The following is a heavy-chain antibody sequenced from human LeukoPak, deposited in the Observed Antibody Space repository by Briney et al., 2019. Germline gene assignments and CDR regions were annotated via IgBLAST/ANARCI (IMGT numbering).Heavy chain of an antibody. Sequence: ASVKVSCKASGYTFTGYYMHWVRQAPGQGLEWMGWINPNSGGTNYAQKFQGRVTMTRDTSISTAYMELSRLRSDDTAVYYCARGPHFYYDSSGYYLDSWGQGTLVTVSS. CDR2: INPNSGGT. CDR1: GYTFTGYY. J-gene: IGHJ4*02. D-gene: IGHD3-22*01. CDR3: ARGPHFYYDSSGYYLDS. V-gene: IGHV1-2*02.